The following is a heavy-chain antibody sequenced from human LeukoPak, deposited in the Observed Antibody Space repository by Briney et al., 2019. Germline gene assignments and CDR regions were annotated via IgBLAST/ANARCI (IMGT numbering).Heavy chain of an antibody. CDR2: IIPIFSTA. CDR3: ASSKYYYDSSGYYPMYNWFDP. D-gene: IGHD3-22*01. Sequence: SVKVSCKASGGTFSSYAISWVRQAPGQGLEWMGGIIPIFSTANYAQKFQGGVTITADKSTSTAYMELSSLRSEDTAVYYCASSKYYYDSSGYYPMYNWFDPWGQGTLVTVSS. CDR1: GGTFSSYA. J-gene: IGHJ5*02. V-gene: IGHV1-69*06.